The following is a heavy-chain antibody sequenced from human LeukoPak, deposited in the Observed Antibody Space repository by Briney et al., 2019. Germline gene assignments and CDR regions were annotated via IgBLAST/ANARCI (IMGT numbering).Heavy chain of an antibody. V-gene: IGHV3-23*01. D-gene: IGHD6-19*01. J-gene: IGHJ4*02. CDR1: GFTFSNHA. Sequence: PGGSLRLSCAASGFTFSNHAINWVRQAPGKGLEWVSCISGSGGTTYYAGSVKGRFTISRDNSKNTLFMQINSLRAEDTAIYYCAKASSGSCPFTYFDSWGQGTLVTVSS. CDR2: ISGSGGTT. CDR3: AKASSGSCPFTYFDS.